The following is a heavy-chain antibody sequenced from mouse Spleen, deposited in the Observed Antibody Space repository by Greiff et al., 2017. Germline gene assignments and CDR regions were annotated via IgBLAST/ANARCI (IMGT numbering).Heavy chain of an antibody. D-gene: IGHD4-1*01. CDR2: IDPENGDT. V-gene: IGHV14-4*01. Sequence: EVKLQQSGAELVRPGASVKLSCTASGFNIKDDYMHWVKQRPEQGLEWIGWIDPENGDTEYASKFQGKATITADTSSNTAYLQLSSLTSEDTAVYYCTTLTGTYAMDYWGQGTSVTVSS. J-gene: IGHJ4*01. CDR1: GFNIKDDY. CDR3: TTLTGTYAMDY.